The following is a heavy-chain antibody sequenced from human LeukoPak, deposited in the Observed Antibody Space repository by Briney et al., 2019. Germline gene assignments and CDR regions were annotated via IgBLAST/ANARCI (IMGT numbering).Heavy chain of an antibody. CDR1: GFTLGDYV. J-gene: IGHJ4*02. D-gene: IGHD6-13*01. CDR2: IRSKAYGGTT. Sequence: GRFLRLTCTGSGFTLGDYVMSWVGQAPGKGVEWVGFIRSKAYGGTTEYAASVKGRFTISRDDSKSIAYLQMNSLKTEDTAVYYCTRESPGIAAAALFDYWGQGTLVTVSS. CDR3: TRESPGIAAAALFDY. V-gene: IGHV3-49*04.